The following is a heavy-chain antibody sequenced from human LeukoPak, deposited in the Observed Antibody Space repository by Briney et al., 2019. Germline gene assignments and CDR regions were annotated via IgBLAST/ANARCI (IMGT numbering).Heavy chain of an antibody. CDR2: ISGSGGRT. CDR3: AKDPKFYDYPRAFDI. J-gene: IGHJ3*02. D-gene: IGHD3-16*01. Sequence: GGSLRLSCAASRFTFSSYAMSWVRQAPGKGLEWVSAISGSGGRTYYADSVKGRFTISRDNSKNTLFLQMNSLRAEDTAVYYCAKDPKFYDYPRAFDIWGQGTMVTVSS. V-gene: IGHV3-23*01. CDR1: RFTFSSYA.